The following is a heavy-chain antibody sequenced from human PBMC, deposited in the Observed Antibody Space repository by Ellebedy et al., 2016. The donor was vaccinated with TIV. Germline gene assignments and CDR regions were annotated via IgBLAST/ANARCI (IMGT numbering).Heavy chain of an antibody. J-gene: IGHJ6*03. CDR3: ARDQAGAYYYGSGNYSSVSFYMEV. CDR1: GYTFTSYA. CDR2: INPSGGNT. Sequence: AASVKVSCKASGYTFTSYALNWVRQAPGQGLEWMGMINPSGGNTTYAQNFQGRVTVTRDTSTTTVYMELSSLRSEDTAIYYCARDQAGAYYYGSGNYSSVSFYMEVWGKGTTVTVSS. D-gene: IGHD3-10*01. V-gene: IGHV1-46*01.